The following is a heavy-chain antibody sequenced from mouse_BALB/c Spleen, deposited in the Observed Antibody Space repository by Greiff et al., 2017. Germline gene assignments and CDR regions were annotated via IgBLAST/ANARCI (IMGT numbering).Heavy chain of an antibody. V-gene: IGHV1-63*02. D-gene: IGHD1-3*01. J-gene: IGHJ2*01. CDR2: IYPGGGCT. Sequence: QVQLKESGAELVRPGTSVKISCKASGYTFTNYWLGWVKQRPGHGLEWIGDIYPGGGCTNYNEKFKGKATLTADTSSSTAYMQLSSLTSEDSAVYFCARKVKDPQDFDYWGQGTTLTVSS. CDR1: GYTFTNYW. CDR3: ARKVKDPQDFDY.